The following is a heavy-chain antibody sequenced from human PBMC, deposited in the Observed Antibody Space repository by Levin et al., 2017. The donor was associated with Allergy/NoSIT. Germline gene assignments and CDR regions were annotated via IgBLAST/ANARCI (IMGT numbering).Heavy chain of an antibody. CDR1: GFTFSSSA. CDR2: ISGSGGST. V-gene: IGHV3-23*01. CDR3: AKYLTTRITMVRGVNN. Sequence: GGLRLSCAASGFTFSSSAMSWVRQAPGKGLEWVSAISGSGGSTYYADSVKGRFTISRDNSKNTLYLQMNSLRAEDTAVYYCAKYLTTRITMVRGVNNWGQGTLVTVSS. D-gene: IGHD3-10*01. J-gene: IGHJ4*02.